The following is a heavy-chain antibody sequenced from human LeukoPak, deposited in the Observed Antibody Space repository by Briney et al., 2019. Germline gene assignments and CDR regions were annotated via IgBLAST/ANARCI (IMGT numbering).Heavy chain of an antibody. J-gene: IGHJ6*02. CDR1: GGSISSYY. D-gene: IGHD3-10*01. Sequence: SETLSLTCTVSGGSISSYYWSWIRQPPGKGLEWIGYIYYSGNTNYNPSLKGRVTISVDTSKNQFSLKLSSVTAADTAVYYCARASQHYGSGSYLFHYGMDVWGQGTTVTVSS. CDR3: ARASQHYGSGSYLFHYGMDV. CDR2: IYYSGNT. V-gene: IGHV4-59*01.